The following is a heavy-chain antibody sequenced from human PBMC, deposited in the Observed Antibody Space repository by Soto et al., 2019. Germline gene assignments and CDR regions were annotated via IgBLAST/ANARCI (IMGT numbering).Heavy chain of an antibody. D-gene: IGHD3-10*01. Sequence: SCPTLVNPTETLTLTCTFSGFSLRNSGTCVSWIRQPTGKALEWLALINWDDDEYYNTSLKTRLSVSKDLSKNQVVFTMTNIDPPDTGFYYCEQLRGYALPTGKNRNICFAPGAKGPQVTVSS. V-gene: IGHV2-70*12. J-gene: IGHJ5*02. CDR1: GFSLRNSGTC. CDR2: INWDDDE. CDR3: EQLRGYALPTGKNRNICFAP.